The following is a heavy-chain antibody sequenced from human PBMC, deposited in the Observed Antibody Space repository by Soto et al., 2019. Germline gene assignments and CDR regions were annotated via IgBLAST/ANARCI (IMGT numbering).Heavy chain of an antibody. CDR3: AREQLVPPRVDV. D-gene: IGHD6-13*01. Sequence: SATLSLTCTVSGGSISSYYWSWIRQPAGKGLEWIGRIYTSGSTNYNPSLKSRVTMSVDTSKNQFSLKLSSVTAADTAVYYCAREQLVPPRVDVWGQGTTVTVSS. J-gene: IGHJ6*02. V-gene: IGHV4-4*07. CDR1: GGSISSYY. CDR2: IYTSGST.